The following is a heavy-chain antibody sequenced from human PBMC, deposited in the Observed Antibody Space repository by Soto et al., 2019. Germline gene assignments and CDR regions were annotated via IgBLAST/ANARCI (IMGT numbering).Heavy chain of an antibody. V-gene: IGHV4-39*01. D-gene: IGHD3-10*01. J-gene: IGHJ5*02. CDR3: ARNPGRGVLRWAPNWFDP. Sequence: SETLSLTCTVSGGSISSSSYYWGWIRQPPGKGLEWIGSIYYSGSTYYNPSLKSRVTISVDTSKNQFSLKLSSVTAADTAVYYCARNPGRGVLRWAPNWFDPLGQGTLVNVSS. CDR1: GGSISSSSYY. CDR2: IYYSGST.